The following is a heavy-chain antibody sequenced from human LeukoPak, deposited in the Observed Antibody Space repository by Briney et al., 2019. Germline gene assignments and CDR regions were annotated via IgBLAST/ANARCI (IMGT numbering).Heavy chain of an antibody. V-gene: IGHV1-58*02. D-gene: IGHD2-15*01. J-gene: IGHJ4*02. CDR1: GFTFTSSA. Sequence: SVKVSCKASGFTFTSSAMQWVRLARGQRLEWIGWIVVGSGNTNYAQKFQERVTITRDMSTGTAYMELSSLRSEDTAVYYCAAGWVCSGGSCYYYFDYWGQGTLVTVSS. CDR3: AAGWVCSGGSCYYYFDY. CDR2: IVVGSGNT.